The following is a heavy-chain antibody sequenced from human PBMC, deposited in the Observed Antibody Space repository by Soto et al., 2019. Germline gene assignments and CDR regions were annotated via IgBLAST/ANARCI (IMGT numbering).Heavy chain of an antibody. CDR2: ITSSSDTI. CDR3: ARTWNTMVRGAPPDYFDY. Sequence: PGGSLRLSCAASGFTFSSFHMNWVRQAPGRGLEWVAYITSSSDTIYYADSVKGRFTISRDNAKNSLYLQMNSLRAEDTAVYYCARTWNTMVRGAPPDYFDYWGQGTLVTVSS. J-gene: IGHJ4*02. D-gene: IGHD3-10*01. CDR1: GFTFSSFH. V-gene: IGHV3-48*04.